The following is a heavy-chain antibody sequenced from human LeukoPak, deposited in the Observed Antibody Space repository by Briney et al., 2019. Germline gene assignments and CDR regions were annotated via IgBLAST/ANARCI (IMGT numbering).Heavy chain of an antibody. Sequence: ASVKVSCKASGYSFTRFYMHWVRQAPGQGLEWMGIINPSGGSTSYAQKFQGRVTMTRDTSTSTVYMELSSLRSEDTAVYYCARDQSRDYYGSGSYYNRGWFDPWGQGTLVTVSS. CDR2: INPSGGST. D-gene: IGHD3-10*01. V-gene: IGHV1-46*01. J-gene: IGHJ5*02. CDR3: ARDQSRDYYGSGSYYNRGWFDP. CDR1: GYSFTRFY.